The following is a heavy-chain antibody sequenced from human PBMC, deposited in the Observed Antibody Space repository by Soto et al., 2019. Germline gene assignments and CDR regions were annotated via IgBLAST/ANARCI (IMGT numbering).Heavy chain of an antibody. CDR3: ASMGYHYGSGSYPLDY. CDR2: IHDSGST. CDR1: GASIGTSNW. V-gene: IGHV4-4*02. J-gene: IGHJ4*02. D-gene: IGHD3-10*01. Sequence: SETLSLTCAVSGASIGTSNWWSWVRQSPGKGLEWIGEIHDSGSTKYNPSLKSRATISLDTSKNQFSLNLRSVTAADTAVYYCASMGYHYGSGSYPLDYWGQGTLVTVSS.